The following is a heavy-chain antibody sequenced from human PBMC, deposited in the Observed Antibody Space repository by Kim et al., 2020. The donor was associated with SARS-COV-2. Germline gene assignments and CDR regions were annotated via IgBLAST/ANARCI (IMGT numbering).Heavy chain of an antibody. CDR2: IYYSGST. Sequence: SETLSLTCTVSGGSISSGGYYWSWIRQHPGKGLEWIGYIYYSGSTCYNPSLKSRLSISVDTSKNQFSLKLRSVTAADTAVYYCARGLRDIVTGSHNYFHYWGLGTLVTVSS. CDR1: GGSISSGGYY. CDR3: ARGLRDIVTGSHNYFHY. D-gene: IGHD3-9*01. J-gene: IGHJ4*02. V-gene: IGHV4-31*03.